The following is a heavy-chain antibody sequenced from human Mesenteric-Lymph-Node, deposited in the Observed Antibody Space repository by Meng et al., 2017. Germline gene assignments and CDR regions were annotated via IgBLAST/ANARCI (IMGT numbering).Heavy chain of an antibody. V-gene: IGHV3-7*01. Sequence: GESLKISCAASGFTFSSYAMSWVRQAPGKGLEWVANIKQDGSEKYYVDSVKGRFTISRDNAKNSLYLQMNSLRAEDTAVYYCAREPIEIVATTNYYYYGMDVWGQGTTVTVSS. D-gene: IGHD5-12*01. CDR3: AREPIEIVATTNYYYYGMDV. CDR1: GFTFSSYA. CDR2: IKQDGSEK. J-gene: IGHJ6*02.